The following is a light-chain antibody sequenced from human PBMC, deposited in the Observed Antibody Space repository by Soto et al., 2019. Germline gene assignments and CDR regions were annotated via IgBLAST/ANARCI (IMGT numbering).Light chain of an antibody. V-gene: IGKV3-11*01. CDR1: QSLSKS. Sequence: EIVLTQSPATPSLSPGESSTLSCRASQSLSKSLVWYQQKPGQAPRLLIDGASNRATGIPARFSGSGSGTDFTLTISSLEPEDFAVYFCQQRSSWPLTFGGGTKVDIK. CDR3: QQRSSWPLT. CDR2: GAS. J-gene: IGKJ4*02.